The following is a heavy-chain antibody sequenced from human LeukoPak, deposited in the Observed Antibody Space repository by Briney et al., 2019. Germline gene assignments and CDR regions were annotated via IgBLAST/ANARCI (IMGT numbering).Heavy chain of an antibody. CDR3: ARIGYSSSSTDY. CDR2: INQDESVK. Sequence: GGSLRLSCAASGFTFSSYSMSWVRQAPGKGLEWVANINQDESVKYYVDSLKGRFTVSRDNAKNLLYLQMNSLRAEDTAMYYCARIGYSSSSTDYWGQGTLVTVSS. D-gene: IGHD6-13*01. J-gene: IGHJ4*02. V-gene: IGHV3-7*01. CDR1: GFTFSSYS.